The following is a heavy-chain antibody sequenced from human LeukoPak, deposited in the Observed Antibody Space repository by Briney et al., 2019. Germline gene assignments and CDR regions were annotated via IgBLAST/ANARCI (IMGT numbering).Heavy chain of an antibody. CDR3: RGYYDSSGYYYYFDY. CDR1: GFTFSDYA. V-gene: IGHV3-49*04. CDR2: IRSKAYGGTT. J-gene: IGHJ4*02. Sequence: GGSLRLSCTSSGFTFSDYAMSWVRQAPGKGLEWVGFIRSKAYGGTTQRAASVKGRFTISRDDSKSIAYLQMNSLKTEDTAVYYCRGYYDSSGYYYYFDYWGQGTLVTVSS. D-gene: IGHD3-22*01.